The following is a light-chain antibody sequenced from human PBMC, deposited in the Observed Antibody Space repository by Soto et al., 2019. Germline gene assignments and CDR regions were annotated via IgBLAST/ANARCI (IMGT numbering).Light chain of an antibody. Sequence: RVLTQSPGTLSLSPGERATLSCRASQSVSSNLLAWYQHKPGRAPRLLIYGASNRPAGIPDKFSGSGSGTDFTLTISSLEPEDFPVYYCQQYGNSPYTFGQGTNLEIK. J-gene: IGKJ2*01. V-gene: IGKV3-20*01. CDR2: GAS. CDR1: QSVSSNL. CDR3: QQYGNSPYT.